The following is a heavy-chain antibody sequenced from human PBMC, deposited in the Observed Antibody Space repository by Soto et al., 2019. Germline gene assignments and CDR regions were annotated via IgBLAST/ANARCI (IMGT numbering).Heavy chain of an antibody. Sequence: SETLSLTCTVSGDSITSNSYFWAWIRQPPGKGLEWIGSIYYSGTTYYNPSLKSRVTISVDRSKNQFSLKLSSVTAADTAVYYCARPIRYYDIFTGYYYYGMDVWGQGTTVTVS. V-gene: IGHV4-39*01. D-gene: IGHD3-9*01. J-gene: IGHJ6*02. CDR3: ARPIRYYDIFTGYYYYGMDV. CDR2: IYYSGTT. CDR1: GDSITSNSYF.